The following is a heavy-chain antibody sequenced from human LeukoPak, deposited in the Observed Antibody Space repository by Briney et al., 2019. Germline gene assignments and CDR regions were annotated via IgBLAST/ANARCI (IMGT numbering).Heavy chain of an antibody. CDR3: ARHPPRGGSAFDY. J-gene: IGHJ4*02. Sequence: KPSETLSLTCTVSGGSISSGSYYWGWIRQPPGKGLEWIASMYYSGTTFYSPSLKSRVTISVDTSKNQLSLKLGSVTAADTAVYYCARHPPRGGSAFDYWGRGTLVTVSS. CDR1: GGSISSGSYY. V-gene: IGHV4-39*01. CDR2: MYYSGTT.